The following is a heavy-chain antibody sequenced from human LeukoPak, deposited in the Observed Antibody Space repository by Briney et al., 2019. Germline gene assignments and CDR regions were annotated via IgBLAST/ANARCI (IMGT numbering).Heavy chain of an antibody. D-gene: IGHD2-2*01. CDR1: GYSFTTYW. CDR2: IYPDDSDT. J-gene: IGHJ3*02. Sequence: HGESLKISCKGSGYSFTTYWIGWVRQLPGQGLEWMGIIYPDDSDTRYSPSFQGQVTISADMSISTVNLQWSGLKASDTAMYYCARCSPSLDAFDIWGQGTMVTVSS. CDR3: ARCSPSLDAFDI. V-gene: IGHV5-51*01.